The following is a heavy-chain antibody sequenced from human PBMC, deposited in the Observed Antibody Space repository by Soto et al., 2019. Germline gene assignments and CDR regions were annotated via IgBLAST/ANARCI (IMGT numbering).Heavy chain of an antibody. CDR3: AKVRGVDTAMAHYRRDYYGMES. CDR2: ISGSGGST. J-gene: IGHJ6*01. D-gene: IGHD5-18*01. CDR1: GFTFSSYA. V-gene: IGHV3-23*01. Sequence: GGSLRLSCAASGFTFSSYAMSWVRQAPGKGLEWVSAISGSGGSTYYADSVKGRFTISRDNSKNTLYLQMNSLRAEDTAVYYCAKVRGVDTAMAHYRRDYYGMESWGQETTVAICS.